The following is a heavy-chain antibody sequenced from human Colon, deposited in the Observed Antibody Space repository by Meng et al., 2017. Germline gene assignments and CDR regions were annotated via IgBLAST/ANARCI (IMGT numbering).Heavy chain of an antibody. CDR3: ARNPVIPDARTFDF. CDR1: GGSINSADYY. CDR2: IHSSGNT. V-gene: IGHV4-30-4*01. J-gene: IGHJ4*02. D-gene: IGHD2-2*01. Sequence: QVQLRESGLGEETPSQTLALPSPISGGSINSADYYWNWIRQSPGKGLEWLGYIHSSGNTYYTPSLKSRLTMSLDTSKNQFSLRLTSVTAADTAVYYCARNPVIPDARTFDFWGQGALVTVSS.